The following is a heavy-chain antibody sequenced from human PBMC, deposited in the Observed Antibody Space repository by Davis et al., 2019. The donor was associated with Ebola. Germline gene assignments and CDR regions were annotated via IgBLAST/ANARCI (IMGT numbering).Heavy chain of an antibody. J-gene: IGHJ5*02. CDR3: ARLTIGASGYSPEYNWFDP. CDR2: IYLGDSDT. CDR1: GYTFTVYW. D-gene: IGHD3-3*01. Sequence: GESLKISCQGSGYTFTVYWIAWVRQMPGKGLECMGIIYLGDSDTRYNPSFQGQVTISADKSINTAYLQWSSLKASDTAIYYCARLTIGASGYSPEYNWFDPWGQGTLVTVSS. V-gene: IGHV5-51*01.